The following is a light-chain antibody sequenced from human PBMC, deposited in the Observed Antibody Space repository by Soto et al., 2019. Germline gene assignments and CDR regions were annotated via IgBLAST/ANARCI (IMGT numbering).Light chain of an antibody. J-gene: IGKJ2*01. CDR1: QSISSY. CDR3: QQSYSTRYA. V-gene: IGKV1-39*01. Sequence: DIQMTQSPSSLSASVGDRVTITCRASQSISSYLNWYQQKPGKAPKLLIYAASSLQSGVPSRFSGSGSGTDLTLTISSLQPEDFATYYCQQSYSTRYAFGQGTKVDI. CDR2: AAS.